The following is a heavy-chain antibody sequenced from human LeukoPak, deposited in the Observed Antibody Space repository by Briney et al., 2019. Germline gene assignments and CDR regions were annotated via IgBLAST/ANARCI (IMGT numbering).Heavy chain of an antibody. V-gene: IGHV3-48*04. J-gene: IGHJ4*02. Sequence: GGSLRLSCAASGFTFSTYNMNWVRQAPGKGLEWVSYISNSGSTINYADSVKGRFTISRDNAKNSLYLQMDSLRAEDTAVYYCANRVGFHYWGQGTLVTVSS. CDR1: GFTFSTYN. CDR2: ISNSGSTI. D-gene: IGHD1-26*01. CDR3: ANRVGFHY.